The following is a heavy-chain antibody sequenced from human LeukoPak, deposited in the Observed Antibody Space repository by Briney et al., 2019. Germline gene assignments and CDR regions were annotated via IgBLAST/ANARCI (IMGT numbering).Heavy chain of an antibody. CDR2: INHSGST. CDR3: ARGGPVGATREYNY. D-gene: IGHD1-26*01. Sequence: KPSETLSLTCAVYGGSFSGYYWSWIRQPPGKGLEWIGEINHSGSTNYNPSLKSRVTISVDTSKNQFSLKLSSVTAADTAVYYCARGGPVGATREYNYWGQGTLVTVSS. J-gene: IGHJ4*02. V-gene: IGHV4-34*01. CDR1: GGSFSGYY.